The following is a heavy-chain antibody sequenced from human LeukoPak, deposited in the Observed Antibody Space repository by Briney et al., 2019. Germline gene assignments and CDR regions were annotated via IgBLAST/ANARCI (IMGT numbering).Heavy chain of an antibody. D-gene: IGHD4-17*01. V-gene: IGHV3-66*01. J-gene: IGHJ4*02. CDR1: GLTVSSNY. Sequence: GGSLRLSCGVSGLTVSSNYMSWVRQAPGKGLEWVSVIYSGGTTNYADSVKGRFIVYRDNSKNTLYLQMNSLRAEDTAVYYCASKLTTGYWGQGTLVTVSS. CDR3: ASKLTTGY. CDR2: IYSGGTT.